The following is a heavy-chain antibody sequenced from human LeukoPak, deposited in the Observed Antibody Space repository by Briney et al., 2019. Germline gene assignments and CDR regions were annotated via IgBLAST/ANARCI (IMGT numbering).Heavy chain of an antibody. Sequence: GGSLRLSCAASGFTFSSYWMHWVRQTPGKGLVWVSRVNNDGSSTTYADSVKGRFTISRDNAKNTIYLQMNSLRAEDTAVYYCARDSSSSWVYWGQGTLVTVSS. CDR2: VNNDGSST. CDR1: GFTFSSYW. V-gene: IGHV3-74*01. D-gene: IGHD6-6*01. J-gene: IGHJ4*02. CDR3: ARDSSSSWVY.